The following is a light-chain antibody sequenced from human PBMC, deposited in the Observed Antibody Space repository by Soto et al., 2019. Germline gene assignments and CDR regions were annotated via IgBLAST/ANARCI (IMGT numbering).Light chain of an antibody. CDR2: KAS. Sequence: DIQMTQSPSTLSASVGDRVTITCRASENFNIYLAWYQQKPGKAPKLLIYKASNLQSGVPSRFSGSGSGTEFTLTISSLQPDDFATYYCQQGELSFGGGTKVEAK. J-gene: IGKJ4*01. CDR1: ENFNIY. CDR3: QQGELS. V-gene: IGKV1-5*03.